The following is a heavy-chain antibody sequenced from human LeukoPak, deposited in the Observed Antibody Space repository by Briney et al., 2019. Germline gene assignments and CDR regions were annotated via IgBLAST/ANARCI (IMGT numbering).Heavy chain of an antibody. CDR2: IYHSGST. J-gene: IGHJ4*02. V-gene: IGHV4-38-2*02. CDR3: ARGEIQLWFSY. CDR1: GYSISSGYY. Sequence: ASETLSLTCTVSGYSISSGYYWGWIRQPPGKGLEWIGSIYHSGSTYYNPSLKSRVTISVDTSKNQFSLKLSSVTAADTAVYYCARGEIQLWFSYWGQGTLVTVSS. D-gene: IGHD5-18*01.